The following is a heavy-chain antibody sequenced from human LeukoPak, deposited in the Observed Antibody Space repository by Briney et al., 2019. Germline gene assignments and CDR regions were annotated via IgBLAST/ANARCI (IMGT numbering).Heavy chain of an antibody. CDR2: IWYDGSNK. CDR3: ARELLLTMVRGFIIAYGMDV. D-gene: IGHD3-10*01. J-gene: IGHJ6*02. CDR1: GFTFSSYG. V-gene: IGHV3-33*01. Sequence: GGSLRLSCAASGFTFSSYGMHWVRQAPGKGLEWVAVIWYDGSNKYYADSVKGRFTISRDNSKNTLYLQMNSLRAEDTAVYYCARELLLTMVRGFIIAYGMDVWGQGTTVTVSS.